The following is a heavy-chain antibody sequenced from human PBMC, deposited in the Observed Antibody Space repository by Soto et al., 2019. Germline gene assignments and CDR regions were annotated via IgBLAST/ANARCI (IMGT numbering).Heavy chain of an antibody. CDR2: ISGSGGST. D-gene: IGHD5-12*01. V-gene: IGHV3-23*01. Sequence: GGSLRLSCAASGFTFSSYAMSWVRQAPGKGLEWVSAISGSGGSTYYADSVKGRFTISRDNSKNTLYLQMNSLRAEDTAVYYCAKGPYSGYDNYYYYYGMDVWGQGTTVTVSS. CDR3: AKGPYSGYDNYYYYYGMDV. CDR1: GFTFSSYA. J-gene: IGHJ6*02.